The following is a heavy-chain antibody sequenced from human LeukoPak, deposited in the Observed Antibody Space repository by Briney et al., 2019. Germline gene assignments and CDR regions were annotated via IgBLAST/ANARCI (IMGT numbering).Heavy chain of an antibody. CDR1: GGSISNYY. CDR2: IYYSGSP. D-gene: IGHD5-24*01. J-gene: IGHJ4*02. Sequence: SETLSLTCTVSGGSISNYYWNWIRQPPGKGLQWIGYIYYSGSPNYNPSLKSRVTISADTSKNQFSLKLSSVTAADTAIYYCARVRDGYNPFDYWGQGTLVTVSS. V-gene: IGHV4-59*01. CDR3: ARVRDGYNPFDY.